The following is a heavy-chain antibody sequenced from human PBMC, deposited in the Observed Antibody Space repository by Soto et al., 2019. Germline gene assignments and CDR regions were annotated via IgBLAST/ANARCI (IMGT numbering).Heavy chain of an antibody. D-gene: IGHD6-13*01. CDR2: SYYSGST. J-gene: IGHJ5*02. V-gene: IGHV4-31*03. Sequence: SETLSRTCTVSGGSISSGGYYWSWIRQHPGKGLEWIGYSYYSGSTYYNPSLKSRVTISVDTSKNQFSLKLSSVTAADTAVYYCARAKKGIAAAENWFDPWGQGTLVTVSS. CDR3: ARAKKGIAAAENWFDP. CDR1: GGSISSGGYY.